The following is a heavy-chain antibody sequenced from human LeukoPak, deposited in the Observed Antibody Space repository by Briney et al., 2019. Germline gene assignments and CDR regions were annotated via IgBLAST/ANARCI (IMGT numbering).Heavy chain of an antibody. CDR3: ARGYYYGSSYLDY. CDR1: GFTFSGFW. D-gene: IGHD3-10*01. J-gene: IGHJ4*02. V-gene: IGHV3-7*03. Sequence: GGSLRLSCAVSGFTFSGFWMSWSRQAPGKGLEWVASINSDGSEGYYADVVKGRFTISRDNAKNSLYLQINSLRAEDTAVYYCARGYYYGSSYLDYWGQGTLVTVSS. CDR2: INSDGSEG.